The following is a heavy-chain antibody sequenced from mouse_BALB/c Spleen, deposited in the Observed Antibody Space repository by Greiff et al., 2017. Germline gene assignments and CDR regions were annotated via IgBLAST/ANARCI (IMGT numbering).Heavy chain of an antibody. CDR3: TRSRLRRAMDY. V-gene: IGHV1-9*01. CDR1: GYKFSGYW. CDR2: ILPGSGST. D-gene: IGHD2-4*01. Sequence: VQLQQSGAELMKPGASVKISCKATGYKFSGYWIEWVKQRPGHGLEWIGEILPGSGSTNYNEKFKGKATFTADTSSNTAYMQLSSLTSEDSAVYYCTRSRLRRAMDYWGQGTSVTVSS. J-gene: IGHJ4*01.